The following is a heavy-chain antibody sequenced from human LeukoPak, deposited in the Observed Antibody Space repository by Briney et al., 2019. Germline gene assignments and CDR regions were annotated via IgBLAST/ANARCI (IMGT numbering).Heavy chain of an antibody. Sequence: SETLSLTCTVSGGSISSSTYYWGWIRQPPGKGLEWIGEVNLQGGTNYNPSLLRRVAISVDTSANHVSLQMTSVTAADTAVYYCAREGGSYRPLDYSGQGTLVTVSS. J-gene: IGHJ4*02. D-gene: IGHD3-16*02. CDR1: GGSISSSTYY. CDR3: AREGGSYRPLDY. CDR2: VNLQGGT. V-gene: IGHV4-39*07.